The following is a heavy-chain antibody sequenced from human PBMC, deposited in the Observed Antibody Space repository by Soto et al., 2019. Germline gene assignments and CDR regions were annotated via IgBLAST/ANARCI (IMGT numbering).Heavy chain of an antibody. V-gene: IGHV3-23*01. J-gene: IGHJ6*02. D-gene: IGHD6-13*01. CDR2: IGGSGGST. CDR3: AKDHKFRAAAGTSYYYGMDV. CDR1: GFTFSSYA. Sequence: GGSLRLSCAASGFTFSSYAMSWVRQAPGKGLEWVSAIGGSGGSTYYAESVKGRFTISRDNSKKKLYLQMNSLRAEDTAVYYFAKDHKFRAAAGTSYYYGMDVWGQGTTVTVSS.